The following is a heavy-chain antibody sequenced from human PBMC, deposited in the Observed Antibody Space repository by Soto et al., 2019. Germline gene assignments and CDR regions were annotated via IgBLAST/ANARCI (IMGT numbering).Heavy chain of an antibody. CDR1: GVTFSSYG. V-gene: IGHV3-30*18. D-gene: IGHD3-22*01. Sequence: PEGSLRLSCAASGVTFSSYGMHWVRQAPGKGLEWVAVISYDGSNKYYADSVKGRFTISRDNSKNTLYLQMNSLRAEDTAVYYCAKDYTYYYDSSGYSDYWGQGTL. CDR3: AKDYTYYYDSSGYSDY. J-gene: IGHJ4*02. CDR2: ISYDGSNK.